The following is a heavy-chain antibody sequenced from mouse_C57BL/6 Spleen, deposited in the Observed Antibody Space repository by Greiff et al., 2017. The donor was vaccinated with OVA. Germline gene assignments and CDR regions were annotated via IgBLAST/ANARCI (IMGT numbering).Heavy chain of an antibody. CDR1: GFTFSSYT. J-gene: IGHJ4*01. CDR2: ISGGGGNT. V-gene: IGHV5-9*04. CDR3: ARNYDGYAMDY. D-gene: IGHD2-3*01. Sequence: EVQVVESGGGLVKPGGSLKLSCAASGFTFSSYTMSWVRQTPEKRLEWVATISGGGGNTYYPDSVKGRFTISRDNAKNTLYLQMSSLRSEDTAVYYCARNYDGYAMDYWGQGTSVTVSS.